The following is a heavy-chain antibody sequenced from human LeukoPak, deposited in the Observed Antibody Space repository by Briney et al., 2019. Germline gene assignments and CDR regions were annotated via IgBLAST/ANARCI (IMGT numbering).Heavy chain of an antibody. D-gene: IGHD2-2*01. V-gene: IGHV1-18*01. CDR1: GYTFTSYG. CDR2: ISAYNGNT. Sequence: GASVKVSCKASGYTFTSYGISWVRQAPGQGLEWMGWISAYNGNTNYAQKLQGRVTMTTDTSTSTAYMELRSLRSDDTAVYYCARLGATVVVPDAMPDWYCDLWGRGTLVTVSS. J-gene: IGHJ2*01. CDR3: ARLGATVVVPDAMPDWYCDL.